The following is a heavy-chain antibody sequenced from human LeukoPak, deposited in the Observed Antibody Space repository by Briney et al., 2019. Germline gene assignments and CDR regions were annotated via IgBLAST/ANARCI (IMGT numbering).Heavy chain of an antibody. D-gene: IGHD6-19*01. CDR1: GFTFSSYS. CDR2: ISSSSSYI. Sequence: PGWSLRLSCAVSGFTFSSYSMNWVRQAPGKGLEWVSSISSSSSYIYYADSVKGRFTISRDNAKNSLYLQMNSLRAEDTAVYYCARDEVAVAGTCQHWGQGTLVTVSS. CDR3: ARDEVAVAGTCQH. V-gene: IGHV3-21*01. J-gene: IGHJ1*01.